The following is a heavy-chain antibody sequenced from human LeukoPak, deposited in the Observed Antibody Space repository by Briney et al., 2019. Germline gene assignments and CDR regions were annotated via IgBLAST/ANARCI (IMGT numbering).Heavy chain of an antibody. J-gene: IGHJ4*02. D-gene: IGHD6-19*01. Sequence: QSGGSLRLSCAASGFTFSSYAMHWVRQAPGKGLEWMAVISYDGTNKNYADSVKGRFTISRDNSKNTLYLQMSSLRAEDTAVYYCAKPSSGWYLFDYWGQGTLVTVSS. CDR2: ISYDGTNK. CDR3: AKPSSGWYLFDY. V-gene: IGHV3-30*18. CDR1: GFTFSSYA.